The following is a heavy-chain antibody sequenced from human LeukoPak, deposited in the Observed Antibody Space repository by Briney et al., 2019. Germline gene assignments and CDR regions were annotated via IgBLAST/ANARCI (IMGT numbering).Heavy chain of an antibody. CDR3: ARGIAGDHDAFDI. Sequence: GASVKVSCKASGGTFSTYAIIWVRQAPGQGLEWMGGIIPMFGTAIYTQKLQGRVTMTADESTSTAYMELSSLRFEDTAVYYCARGIAGDHDAFDIWGQGTMVTVSS. J-gene: IGHJ3*02. D-gene: IGHD3-16*01. CDR2: IIPMFGTA. CDR1: GGTFSTYA. V-gene: IGHV1-69*13.